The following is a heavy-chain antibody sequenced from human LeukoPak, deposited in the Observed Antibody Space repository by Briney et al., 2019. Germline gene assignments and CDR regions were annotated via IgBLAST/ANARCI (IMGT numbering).Heavy chain of an antibody. D-gene: IGHD3-10*01. CDR3: AESVYGSGNFDL. V-gene: IGHV4-4*07. Sequence: PSETLSLTCSVSGGSISSYCWNWIRQPAGKGLEWIGRIYPSGSTKYNPSLKSRVTMSLDTSKILFSLKLGSVTAADTAIYYCAESVYGSGNFDLWGQGTLVTVSS. J-gene: IGHJ4*02. CDR2: IYPSGST. CDR1: GGSISSYC.